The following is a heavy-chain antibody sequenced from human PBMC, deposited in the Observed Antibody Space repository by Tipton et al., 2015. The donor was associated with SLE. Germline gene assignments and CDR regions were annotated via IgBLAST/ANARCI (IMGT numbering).Heavy chain of an antibody. CDR3: ARGMLTWRGAIVGVDV. CDR2: IYHSGTT. CDR1: GDSISTYQ. J-gene: IGHJ6*02. V-gene: IGHV4-38-2*02. Sequence: TLSLTCTVSGDSISTYQWSWIRQPPGKGLEWIGSIYHSGTTYYNPSLQSRVSMSVDTPKNYFSLRLSSVTAADTAVYYCARGMLTWRGAIVGVDVWGQGTTVNVSS. D-gene: IGHD2-8*01.